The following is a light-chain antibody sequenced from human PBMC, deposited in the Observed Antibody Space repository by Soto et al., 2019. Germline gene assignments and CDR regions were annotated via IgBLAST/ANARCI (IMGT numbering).Light chain of an antibody. CDR2: DAS. J-gene: IGKJ1*01. CDR1: QSISSW. CDR3: QQYNSYSPWP. V-gene: IGKV1-5*01. Sequence: DIQMTQSTSTLSASVGDRVTITCRASQSISSWLAWYQQKPGKAPKLLSYDASSLESGVPSRFSGSGSGTEVTLPISSLQPDDFSTYYCQQYNSYSPWPFGQGTKVEIK.